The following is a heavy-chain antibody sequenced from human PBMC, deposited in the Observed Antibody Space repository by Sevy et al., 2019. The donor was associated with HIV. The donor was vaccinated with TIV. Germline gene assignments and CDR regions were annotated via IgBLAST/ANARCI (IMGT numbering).Heavy chain of an antibody. V-gene: IGHV3-7*01. CDR1: GFTFSSYW. J-gene: IGHJ4*02. D-gene: IGHD3-10*01. CDR3: ARDSPLLWFGQCSFDY. CDR2: IKQDGSEK. Sequence: GGSQRLSCAASGFTFSSYWMSWVRQAPGKGLEWVANIKQDGSEKYYVDSVKGRFTISRDNAKNSLYLQMNSLRAEDTAVYYCARDSPLLWFGQCSFDYWGQGTLVTVSS.